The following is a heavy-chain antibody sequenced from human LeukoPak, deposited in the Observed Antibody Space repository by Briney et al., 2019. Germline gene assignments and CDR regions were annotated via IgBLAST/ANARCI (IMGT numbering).Heavy chain of an antibody. CDR2: IIPMFGTA. Sequence: ASVKVSCKASGYTFTSYYMHWVRQAPGQGLEWMGGIIPMFGTANYAQKFQGRVTITTDESTSTAYMELSSLRSEDTAVYYCAGLEYSSSLEFYQYMDVWGKGTTVTVSS. D-gene: IGHD6-6*01. CDR3: AGLEYSSSLEFYQYMDV. J-gene: IGHJ6*03. V-gene: IGHV1-69*05. CDR1: GYTFTSYY.